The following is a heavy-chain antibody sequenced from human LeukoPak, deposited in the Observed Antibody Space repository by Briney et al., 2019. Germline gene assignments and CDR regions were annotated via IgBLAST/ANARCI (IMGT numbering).Heavy chain of an antibody. CDR2: IKQDGSEK. J-gene: IGHJ4*02. Sequence: GGSLRLSCAASGFTFSSYWMSWVRQAPGKGLEWVANIKQDGSEKYYVDSVMGRFTISRDNAKNSLYLQMNSLRAEDTAVYYCAREGDFWSGSPYYFDYWGQGTLVTVSS. D-gene: IGHD3-3*01. CDR1: GFTFSSYW. V-gene: IGHV3-7*01. CDR3: AREGDFWSGSPYYFDY.